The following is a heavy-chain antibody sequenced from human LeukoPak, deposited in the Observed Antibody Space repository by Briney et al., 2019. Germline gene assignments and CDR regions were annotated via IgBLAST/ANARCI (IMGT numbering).Heavy chain of an antibody. CDR3: AHPLEVQWLVAFDS. CDR1: GFSLSSSGVG. V-gene: IGHV2-5*01. J-gene: IGHJ4*02. D-gene: IGHD6-19*01. CDR2: IYWNGDI. Sequence: SGPTLAKPTQTLTLTCTFSGFSLSSSGVGVGWIRQPPGKALEWLALIYWNGDIRYSRSLKSRLTITKDTSKNQVVLTMTNMGPVDTATYYCAHPLEVQWLVAFDSWGQGTLVTVSS.